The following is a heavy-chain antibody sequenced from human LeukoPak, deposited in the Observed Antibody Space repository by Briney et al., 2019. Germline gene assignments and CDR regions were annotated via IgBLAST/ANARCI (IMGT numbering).Heavy chain of an antibody. J-gene: IGHJ2*01. CDR2: IWNDGSDM. CDR1: GFTFSSYG. CDR3: ARGPWASETQITSLDL. V-gene: IGHV3-33*01. Sequence: GGSLRLSCAASGFTFSSYGMHWVRQAPGKGLEWVALIWNDGSDMSYADSVKGRFTISRDNSKNTLDLQMNSLRAEDMAVYYCARGPWASETQITSLDLWGRGTLVTVSS. D-gene: IGHD3-10*01.